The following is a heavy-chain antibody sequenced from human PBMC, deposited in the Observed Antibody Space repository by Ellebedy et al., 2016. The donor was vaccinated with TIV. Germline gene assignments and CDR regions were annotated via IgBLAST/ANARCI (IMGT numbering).Heavy chain of an antibody. V-gene: IGHV3-7*03. CDR2: IEDAGTET. Sequence: GESLKISCAASGFTFKNYWMTWVRQAPGKGLGWVASIEDAGTETYSVDSAEGRFIISRDNAKNSLYLRINNPRDEDTAVYYCARRGSRYWHFDLWGRGTQVIVSS. CDR3: ARRGSRYWHFDL. CDR1: GFTFKNYW. D-gene: IGHD1-1*01. J-gene: IGHJ2*01.